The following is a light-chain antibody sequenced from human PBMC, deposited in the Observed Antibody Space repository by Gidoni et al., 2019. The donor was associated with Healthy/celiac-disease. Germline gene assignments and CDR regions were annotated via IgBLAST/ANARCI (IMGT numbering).Light chain of an antibody. CDR2: WAS. CDR3: QQYYSTPPT. CDR1: QSVLYSSNNKNY. J-gene: IGKJ1*01. V-gene: IGKV4-1*01. Sequence: DIGMTQSPDSLAGSLGERATINCKSSQSVLYSSNNKNYLAWYQQKPGQPPKLLIYWASTRESGVPDRFSGSGSGTDFTLTISSLQAEDVAVYYCQQYYSTPPTFGQGTKVEIK.